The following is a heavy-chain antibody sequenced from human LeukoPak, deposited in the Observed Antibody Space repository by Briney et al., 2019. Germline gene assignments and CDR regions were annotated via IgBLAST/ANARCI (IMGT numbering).Heavy chain of an antibody. CDR3: ARALAADYMDV. V-gene: IGHV1-2*02. CDR1: GYTFTGYY. Sequence: ASVKVSCKASGYTFTGYYMHWVRQAPGQGREWMGWINPNSGGTTYPQKFQGRVTMTRDTSISTAYMELSRLRSDDTAVYYCARALAADYMDVWGKGTTVTVSS. CDR2: INPNSGGT. D-gene: IGHD6-13*01. J-gene: IGHJ6*03.